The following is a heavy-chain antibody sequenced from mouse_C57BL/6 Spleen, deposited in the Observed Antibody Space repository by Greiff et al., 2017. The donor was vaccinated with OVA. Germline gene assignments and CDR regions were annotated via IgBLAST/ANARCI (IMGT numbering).Heavy chain of an antibody. D-gene: IGHD1-1*01. Sequence: VQLQQSGPELVKPGASVKISCKASGYAFSSSWLNWVKQRPGKGLEWIGRIYPGDGDTNYNGKFKGKSTLTADKSSSTAYLQLSSLTSEDSAVYFGARSITTWNFDYWGQGTTLTVSS. V-gene: IGHV1-82*01. CDR3: ARSITTWNFDY. J-gene: IGHJ2*01. CDR2: IYPGDGDT. CDR1: GYAFSSSW.